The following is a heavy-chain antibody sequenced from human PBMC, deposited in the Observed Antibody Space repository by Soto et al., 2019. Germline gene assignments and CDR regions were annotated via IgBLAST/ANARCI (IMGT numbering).Heavy chain of an antibody. V-gene: IGHV4-31*03. CDR3: ARGPGRENYFDY. CDR2: IYYTGGT. Sequence: SETLSLTCSVSGDSISSGDYYWTWIRQHPEKGLEWIGYIYYTGGTYYNPSLKSRVTISVDTSKNQFSLKLTSVTAADTAVYYCARGPGRENYFDYWGQGTLVTVSS. D-gene: IGHD1-26*01. CDR1: GDSISSGDYY. J-gene: IGHJ4*02.